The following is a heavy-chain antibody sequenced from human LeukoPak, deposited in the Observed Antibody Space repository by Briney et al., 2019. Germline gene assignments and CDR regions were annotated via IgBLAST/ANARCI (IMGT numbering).Heavy chain of an antibody. CDR1: GFTFSSYS. V-gene: IGHV3-21*04. CDR3: AKGTNYYYNYGMDV. CDR2: ISSSSSYI. J-gene: IGHJ6*02. Sequence: PGGSLRLSCAASGFTFSSYSMNWVRQAPGKGLEWVSSISSSSSYINYADSVKGRFTISRDNAKNSLYLQMNSLRAEGTALYFCAKGTNYYYNYGMDVWGQGTTVTVSS.